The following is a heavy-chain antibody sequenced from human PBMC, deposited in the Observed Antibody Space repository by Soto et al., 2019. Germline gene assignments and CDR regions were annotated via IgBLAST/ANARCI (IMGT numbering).Heavy chain of an antibody. Sequence: PGGALRLSCAAFGFTFSSYAMSWVRQAPWKGLEWVSAISGSGGSTYYADSVKGRFTISRDNSKNTMYLQMNSLRAEDTAVYYCAKSFSDPTGRDYWGQGTLVTVSS. D-gene: IGHD3-10*01. V-gene: IGHV3-23*01. CDR1: GFTFSSYA. CDR3: AKSFSDPTGRDY. J-gene: IGHJ4*02. CDR2: ISGSGGST.